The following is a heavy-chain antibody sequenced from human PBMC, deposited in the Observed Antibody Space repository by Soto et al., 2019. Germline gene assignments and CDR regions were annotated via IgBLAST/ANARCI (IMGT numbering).Heavy chain of an antibody. V-gene: IGHV3-13*01. Sequence: GGSLRLSCAASGFTFSSYDTHWVRQATGKGLEWVSAIGTAGDTYYPGSVKGRFTISRENAKNSLYLQMNSLRAEDTAVYYCARVTDYYDSSGYYSYYFDYWGQGTLVTVSS. CDR2: IGTAGDT. CDR1: GFTFSSYD. J-gene: IGHJ4*02. CDR3: ARVTDYYDSSGYYSYYFDY. D-gene: IGHD3-22*01.